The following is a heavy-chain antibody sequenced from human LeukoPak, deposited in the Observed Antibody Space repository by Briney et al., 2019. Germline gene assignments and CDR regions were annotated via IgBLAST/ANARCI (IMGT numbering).Heavy chain of an antibody. V-gene: IGHV4-34*01. Sequence: SETLSLTCAVYGGSFSGYYWSWIRQPPGKGLEWIGEINHSGTTNYNPSLKSRVTISVDTSKSQFSLKLSSVTAADTAIYYCARNIVGPRQVDYWGQGTLVTVSS. CDR3: ARNIVGPRQVDY. D-gene: IGHD1-26*01. CDR1: GGSFSGYY. CDR2: INHSGTT. J-gene: IGHJ4*02.